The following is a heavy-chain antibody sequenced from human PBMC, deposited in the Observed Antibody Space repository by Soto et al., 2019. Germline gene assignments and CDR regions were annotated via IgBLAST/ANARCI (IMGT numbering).Heavy chain of an antibody. D-gene: IGHD3-9*01. CDR1: GYTFSNYA. CDR2: INSGNGDT. J-gene: IGHJ4*02. Sequence: GASVKVSCKASGYTFSNYAIQWVRQAPGQRLEWLAWINSGNGDTKYSQDFQGRVTITRDTSASTAYMELSSLGSEDTAVYYCARGKRYFDLLSSFDYWGQGTLVTSPQ. CDR3: ARGKRYFDLLSSFDY. V-gene: IGHV1-3*01.